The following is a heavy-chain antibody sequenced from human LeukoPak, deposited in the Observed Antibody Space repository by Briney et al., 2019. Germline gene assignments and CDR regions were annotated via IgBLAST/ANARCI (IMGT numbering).Heavy chain of an antibody. CDR3: ARIGSGWSGYYMDV. Sequence: GGSLRLSCAASGFTFSSYSMNWVRQAPGKGLEWVSYISSSSSTIYYADSVKGRFTISRDNAKNLLYLQMNSLRAEDTAVYYCARIGSGWSGYYMDVWGKGTTVTVSS. V-gene: IGHV3-48*01. CDR1: GFTFSSYS. J-gene: IGHJ6*03. CDR2: ISSSSSTI. D-gene: IGHD6-19*01.